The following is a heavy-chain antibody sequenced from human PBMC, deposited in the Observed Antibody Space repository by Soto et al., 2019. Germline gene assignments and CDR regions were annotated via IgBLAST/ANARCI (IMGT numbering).Heavy chain of an antibody. CDR2: ITGSGGST. J-gene: IGHJ4*02. CDR3: AWLANIYCSTTRCDY. Sequence: GGSLRLSCAASGFTFSSYAMSWVRQAPGKGLEWVSGITGSGGSTYYADSVKGRFAISRDNSKNTLYLQMNSLRAEDTAVYYCAWLANIYCSTTRCDYWGQGTLVTVSS. V-gene: IGHV3-23*01. CDR1: GFTFSSYA. D-gene: IGHD2-2*01.